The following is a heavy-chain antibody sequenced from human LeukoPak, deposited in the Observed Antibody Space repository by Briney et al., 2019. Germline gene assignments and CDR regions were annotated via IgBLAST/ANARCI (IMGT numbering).Heavy chain of an antibody. V-gene: IGHV1-69*02. CDR3: ARAVPYYYMDV. Sequence: SAKVSCKASGGTFSSYTISWVRQAPGQGLEWMGRIIPILGIANYAQKFQGRVTITADKSTSTAYMELSSLRSEDTAVYYCARAVPYYYMDVWGKGTTVTVSS. CDR1: GGTFSSYT. J-gene: IGHJ6*03. D-gene: IGHD6-19*01. CDR2: IIPILGIA.